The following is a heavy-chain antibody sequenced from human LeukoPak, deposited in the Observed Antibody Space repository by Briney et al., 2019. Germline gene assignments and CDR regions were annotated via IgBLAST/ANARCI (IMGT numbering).Heavy chain of an antibody. V-gene: IGHV3-21*01. CDR3: AKGNRGTYYYYMDV. CDR1: GFTFSSYS. D-gene: IGHD2/OR15-2a*01. CDR2: ISSSSSYI. J-gene: IGHJ6*03. Sequence: GGSLRLSCAASGFTFSSYSMNWVRQAPGKGLEWVSSISSSSSYIYYADSVKGRFTISRDNAKNSLYLQMNSLRAEDTAVYYCAKGNRGTYYYYMDVWGKGTTVTISS.